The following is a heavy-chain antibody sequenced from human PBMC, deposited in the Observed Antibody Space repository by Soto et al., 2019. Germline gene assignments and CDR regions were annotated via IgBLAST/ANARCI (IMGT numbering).Heavy chain of an antibody. Sequence: QVQLVQSGADVKKPGSSVKVSCKTSGGSFGSSAISWVRQAPAQGHEWMGEIIPVFDKANYAQNFQGRLTITADELTGTVFMELSSLRSEDTAVYFCARLRRDWGDAFDLWGLGTFVTVSS. V-gene: IGHV1-69*01. J-gene: IGHJ3*01. CDR1: GGSFGSSA. D-gene: IGHD3-16*01. CDR3: ARLRRDWGDAFDL. CDR2: IIPVFDKA.